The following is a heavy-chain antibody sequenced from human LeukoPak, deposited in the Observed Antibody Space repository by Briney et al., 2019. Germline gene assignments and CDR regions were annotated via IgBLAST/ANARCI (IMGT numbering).Heavy chain of an antibody. D-gene: IGHD3-10*01. V-gene: IGHV3-23*01. CDR2: ISGGGGST. CDR1: GFSLSSYA. J-gene: IGHJ4*02. CDR3: AKEVHGSGALYLDY. Sequence: GGSLRLSCAASGFSLSSYAMSWVRQGPGKGPEWVSAISGGGGSTYYADSVKGRFTISRDNGKNTLYLQMNSLRVEDTAVYYCAKEVHGSGALYLDYWGQGTLVTVSS.